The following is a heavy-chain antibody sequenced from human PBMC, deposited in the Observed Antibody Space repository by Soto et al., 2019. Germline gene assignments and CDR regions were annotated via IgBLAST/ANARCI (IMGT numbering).Heavy chain of an antibody. J-gene: IGHJ6*02. CDR3: ARDVGYCISTSCYPDYYYGMDV. Sequence: EVQLVESGGGLVQPGGSLRLSCAASGFTFSSYWMSWVRQAPGKGLEWVANIKQDGSEKYYVDSVKGRFTISRDTAKNSLYLQMNSLRAEDTAVYYCARDVGYCISTSCYPDYYYGMDVWGQGTTVTVSS. D-gene: IGHD2-2*03. V-gene: IGHV3-7*01. CDR2: IKQDGSEK. CDR1: GFTFSSYW.